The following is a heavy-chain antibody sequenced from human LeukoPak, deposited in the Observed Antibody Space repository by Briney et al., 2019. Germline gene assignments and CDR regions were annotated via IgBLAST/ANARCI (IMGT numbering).Heavy chain of an antibody. CDR2: IYYSGST. J-gene: IGHJ5*02. D-gene: IGHD3-10*01. Sequence: PSETLSLTCTVSGGSISSSSYYWGWIRQPPGKGLEWIGYIYYSGSTKYNPSLKSRVTISVDTSKKQFSLKLSSVTAADTAVYYCARVASGPAYNWFDPWGQGTLVTVSS. V-gene: IGHV4-61*05. CDR3: ARVASGPAYNWFDP. CDR1: GGSISSSSYY.